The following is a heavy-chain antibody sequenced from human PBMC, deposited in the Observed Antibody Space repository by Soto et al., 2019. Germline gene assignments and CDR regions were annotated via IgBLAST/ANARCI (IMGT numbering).Heavy chain of an antibody. Sequence: GGSLGLSCAASGFTFSSYGMHWVRQVPGKGLEWVAVISYDGSNKYYADSVKGRFTISRDNSKNTLYLQMNSLRAEDTAVYYCASHREGSTSPFDYWGQGTPVTVSS. CDR1: GFTFSSYG. CDR2: ISYDGSNK. V-gene: IGHV3-30*03. J-gene: IGHJ4*02. D-gene: IGHD2-15*01. CDR3: ASHREGSTSPFDY.